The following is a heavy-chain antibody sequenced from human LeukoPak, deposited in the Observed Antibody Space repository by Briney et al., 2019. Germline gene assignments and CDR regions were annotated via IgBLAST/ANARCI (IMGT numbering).Heavy chain of an antibody. Sequence: GGSLRLSCAASGSTFSSYSMNWVRQAPGKGLEWVSYISSSSSTIYYADSVKGRFTISRDNAENSLYLQMNSLRAEDTAVYYCARDGGIAVAGDDAFDIWGQGTMVTVSS. V-gene: IGHV3-48*01. CDR2: ISSSSSTI. CDR3: ARDGGIAVAGDDAFDI. CDR1: GSTFSSYS. J-gene: IGHJ3*02. D-gene: IGHD6-19*01.